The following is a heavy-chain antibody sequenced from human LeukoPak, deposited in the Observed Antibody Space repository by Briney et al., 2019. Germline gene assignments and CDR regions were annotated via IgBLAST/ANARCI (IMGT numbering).Heavy chain of an antibody. CDR2: IHSSGTT. J-gene: IGHJ4*02. CDR1: GVSMNYYF. Sequence: SQTLSLTCTVSGVSMNYYFWNWIRQPAGEGLQWIGRIHSSGTTNYNPSLKSRVTMSIDMSKNQFFLRLSSVTAADTAVYYCARDLSLFVAGPVGYWGQGTRVTVSS. D-gene: IGHD6-19*01. V-gene: IGHV4-4*07. CDR3: ARDLSLFVAGPVGY.